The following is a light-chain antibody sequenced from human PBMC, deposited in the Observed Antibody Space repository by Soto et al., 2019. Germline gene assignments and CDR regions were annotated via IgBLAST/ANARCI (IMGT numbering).Light chain of an antibody. V-gene: IGKV3-15*01. Sequence: EIVITQSPVTLSLSPGERATLSCRASESVSSNLAWYQQKPGQAPRLLIYEASTRATGIPARFSGSGSGTEITLTISSLQSEDFAVYYCQQYNNWPPGRTFGQGTKVEIK. CDR2: EAS. J-gene: IGKJ1*01. CDR3: QQYNNWPPGRT. CDR1: ESVSSN.